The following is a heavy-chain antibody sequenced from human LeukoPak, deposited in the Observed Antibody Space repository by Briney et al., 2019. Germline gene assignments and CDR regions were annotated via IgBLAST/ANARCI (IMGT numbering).Heavy chain of an antibody. Sequence: ASVKVSCKASGYTFTSYDINWVRQATGQGLEWMGWMNPNSGNTDYAQKFQGRVTITRNTSIRTAYMELSSLRSEDTAVYYCARVNGFDAFDIWGQGTMVTVSS. CDR3: ARVNGFDAFDI. CDR1: GYTFTSYD. J-gene: IGHJ3*02. D-gene: IGHD2-8*01. V-gene: IGHV1-8*03. CDR2: MNPNSGNT.